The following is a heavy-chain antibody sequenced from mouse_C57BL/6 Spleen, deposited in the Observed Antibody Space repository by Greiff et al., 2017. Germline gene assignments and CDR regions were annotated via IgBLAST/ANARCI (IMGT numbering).Heavy chain of an antibody. CDR2: ISDGGSYT. CDR1: GFTFSSYA. J-gene: IGHJ2*01. V-gene: IGHV5-4*03. Sequence: EVMLVESGGGLVKPGGSLKLSCAASGFTFSSYAMSWVRQTPEKRLEWVATISDGGSYTYYPDNVKGRFTISRDNAKNNLYLQMSHLKSEDTAMYYCARVGYYYFDYWGQGTTLTVSS. D-gene: IGHD2-3*01. CDR3: ARVGYYYFDY.